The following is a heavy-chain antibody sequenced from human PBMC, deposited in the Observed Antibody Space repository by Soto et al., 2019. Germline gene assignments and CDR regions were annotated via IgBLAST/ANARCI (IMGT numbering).Heavy chain of an antibody. J-gene: IGHJ4*02. V-gene: IGHV1-2*04. D-gene: IGHD6-13*01. CDR2: INPNSGGT. CDR1: GYTFTGYY. Sequence: ASVKVSCKASGYTFTGYYMHGVRQAPGQGLEWMGWINPNSGGTNYAQKFQGWVTMTRDTSISTAYVELSRLRSDDTAVYYCARWRAGRDQTFDYSGQRTRVAVCS. CDR3: ARWRAGRDQTFDY.